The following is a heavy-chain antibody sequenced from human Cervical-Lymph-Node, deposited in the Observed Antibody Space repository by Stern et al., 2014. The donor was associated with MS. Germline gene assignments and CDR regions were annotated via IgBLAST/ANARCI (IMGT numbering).Heavy chain of an antibody. V-gene: IGHV3-21*01. CDR1: GFTFRHYS. J-gene: IGHJ4*02. CDR3: ARARVGDYARSPHLDS. Sequence: VQLVESGGGLVKPGESLRLSCDASGFTFRHYSINCVRQAPVTGLEWISSISNTHTPTTFADSVECRITISSYTANDAVSLHMVSLRAEDTAVYYCARARVGDYARSPHLDSWGQGTLVTVSS. D-gene: IGHD4-17*01. CDR2: ISNTHTPT.